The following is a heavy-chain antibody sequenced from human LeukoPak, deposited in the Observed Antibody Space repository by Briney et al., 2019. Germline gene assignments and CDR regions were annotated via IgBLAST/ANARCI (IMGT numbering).Heavy chain of an antibody. D-gene: IGHD1-14*01. J-gene: IGHJ4*02. CDR3: ARDPLNRRWGSYYFDY. CDR1: GFIFSDYA. Sequence: GRSLRLSCAASGFIFSDYAIHWVRQAPGKGLEWVAVISYDGNNKEYADSVKGRFTISRDNSKSTVYLQVNSLRGEDTAVFYCARDPLNRRWGSYYFDYWGQGTLVTISS. CDR2: ISYDGNNK. V-gene: IGHV3-30-3*01.